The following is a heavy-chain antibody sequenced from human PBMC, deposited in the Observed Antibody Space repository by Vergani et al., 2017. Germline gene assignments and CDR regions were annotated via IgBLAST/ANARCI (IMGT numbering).Heavy chain of an antibody. CDR2: IKQDGSEK. J-gene: IGHJ5*01. CDR3: ARDYGSGAPQSLRLLYDIGWCDS. D-gene: IGHD3-10*01. CDR1: GFTFSAYW. V-gene: IGHV3-7*01. Sequence: EVLLVESGGGLVQPGGSLRLSCAASGFTFSAYWMNWVRQAPGKGLEWVANIKQDGSEKYYVDSVKGRFTISRDNANNLVYLQMSSVRADDTAVYYWARDYGSGAPQSLRLLYDIGWCDSWGEGSLVTVSS.